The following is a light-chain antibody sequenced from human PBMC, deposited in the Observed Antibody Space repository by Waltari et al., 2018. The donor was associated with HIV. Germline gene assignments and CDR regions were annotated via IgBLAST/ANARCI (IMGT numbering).Light chain of an antibody. V-gene: IGKV1-39*01. CDR2: GAS. CDR3: QQGNFSPYT. J-gene: IGKJ4*01. Sequence: DTQMTQSPSSLSASVGDRVTITCRASQSISRYLNWYQQKPGKAPKLLIYGASSLQIGGPSRFSGSGSGTDFTLTISSLQPEDFATYYCQQGNFSPYTFGGGTQVEIK. CDR1: QSISRY.